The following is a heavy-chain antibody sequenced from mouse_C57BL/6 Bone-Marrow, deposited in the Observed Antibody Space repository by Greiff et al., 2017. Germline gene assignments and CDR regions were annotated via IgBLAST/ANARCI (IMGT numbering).Heavy chain of an antibody. CDR2: FYPGSGSI. CDR3: ARHEGITTVVAPSYWYFEV. J-gene: IGHJ1*03. Sequence: VQLQQSGAKLVKPGASVKLSCKASGYTFTEYTIHWVKQRSGQGLEWIGWFYPGSGSIKYNEKFKDKATLTADKSSSTVYMALSRLTSEDSAVYFCARHEGITTVVAPSYWYFEVWGTGTTVTVSS. CDR1: GYTFTEYT. V-gene: IGHV1-62-2*01. D-gene: IGHD1-1*01.